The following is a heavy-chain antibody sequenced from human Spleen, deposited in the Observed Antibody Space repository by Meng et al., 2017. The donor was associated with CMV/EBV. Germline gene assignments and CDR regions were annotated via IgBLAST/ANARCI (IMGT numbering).Heavy chain of an antibody. J-gene: IGHJ4*02. D-gene: IGHD1-26*01. CDR2: ISGSGENT. Sequence: GGSLRLSCAASGFSFGTYAMSWVRQAPGKGLEWVSGISGSGENTYYANSVKGRFTISRDNAKNSLYLQMNSLRAEDTATYYCAKFDSVGATFFDYWGQGTPVTVSS. CDR3: AKFDSVGATFFDY. CDR1: GFSFGTYA. V-gene: IGHV3-23*01.